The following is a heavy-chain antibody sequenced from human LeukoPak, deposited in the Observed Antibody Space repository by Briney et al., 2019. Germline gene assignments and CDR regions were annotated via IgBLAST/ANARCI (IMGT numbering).Heavy chain of an antibody. CDR3: ARERRYYDYVWGSHRYESYYFDY. V-gene: IGHV4-30-4*01. J-gene: IGHJ4*02. CDR1: GGSISSGDYY. Sequence: SQTLSLTCTVSGGSISSGDYYWNWIRQSPGMGLEWIGYIYYGGSTYYNLSLKSRITISVDTSKDQFSLRLSSVTAADTAVYYCARERRYYDYVWGSHRYESYYFDYWGQGTLVTVSS. D-gene: IGHD3-16*02. CDR2: IYYGGST.